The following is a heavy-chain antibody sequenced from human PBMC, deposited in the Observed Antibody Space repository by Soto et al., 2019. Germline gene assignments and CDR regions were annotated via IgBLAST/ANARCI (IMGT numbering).Heavy chain of an antibody. CDR2: IYYSGST. J-gene: IGHJ4*02. V-gene: IGHV4-30-4*01. CDR1: GGSISSGDYY. D-gene: IGHD5-18*01. Sequence: PSETLSLTCTVSGGSISSGDYYWSWIRQPPGKGLEWIGYIYYSGSTYYNPSLKSRVTISVDTSKNQFSLKLSSVTAADTAVYYCARVIREQLWFNDYWGQGTLVTVSS. CDR3: ARVIREQLWFNDY.